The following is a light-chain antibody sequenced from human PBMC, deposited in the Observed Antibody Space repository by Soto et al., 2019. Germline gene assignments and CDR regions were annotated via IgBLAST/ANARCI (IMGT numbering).Light chain of an antibody. J-gene: IGLJ1*01. CDR1: SSDIGIYKY. V-gene: IGLV2-14*01. Sequence: QSALTQPASVSGSPGQSIAISCTGSSSDIGIYKYVSWYQQHPGKVPKLIIYEVTNRPSGVSNRFSGSKSGNTASLTISGLQAEDEADYYCSSYTISSSSYVFGTGTKVTVL. CDR3: SSYTISSSSYV. CDR2: EVT.